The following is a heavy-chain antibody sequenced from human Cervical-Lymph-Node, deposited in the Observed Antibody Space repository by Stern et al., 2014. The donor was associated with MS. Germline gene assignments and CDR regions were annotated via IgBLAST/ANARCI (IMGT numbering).Heavy chain of an antibody. CDR1: GYSFATYW. V-gene: IGHV5-51*03. J-gene: IGHJ6*02. Sequence: VQLEESGAEVKKPGESLKISCKGSGYSFATYWIGWVRQMPGKGLEWMGVIYPGDSDPRYSPSFQGQVTISADKSISTAYLHWSSLKASDTAMYYCARPGDDTAKYGLDVWGQGTTVTVSS. D-gene: IGHD5-18*01. CDR2: IYPGDSDP. CDR3: ARPGDDTAKYGLDV.